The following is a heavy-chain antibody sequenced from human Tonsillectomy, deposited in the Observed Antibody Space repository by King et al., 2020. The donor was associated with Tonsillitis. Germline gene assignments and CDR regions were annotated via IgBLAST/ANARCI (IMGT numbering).Heavy chain of an antibody. V-gene: IGHV3-7*03. D-gene: IGHD3-10*01. J-gene: IGHJ3*02. CDR3: ARDMTPSDGDMYYDAFDI. CDR1: GITLSTFW. Sequence: VQLVESGGGLVQPGGSLRLSCTASGITLSTFWMTWVRQAPGKGREWVADIKRDGIQKHYMDSVEGRFTISRDNAKNSLYLQMNSLRAEDTAVYYCARDMTPSDGDMYYDAFDIWGRGTMVTVSS. CDR2: IKRDGIQK.